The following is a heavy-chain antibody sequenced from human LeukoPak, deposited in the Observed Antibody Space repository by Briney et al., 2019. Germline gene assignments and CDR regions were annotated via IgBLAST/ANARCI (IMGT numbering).Heavy chain of an antibody. CDR2: IYYSGST. V-gene: IGHV4-39*01. Sequence: SETLSLTCTVSGDSISSSGDYWGWIRQPPGKGLEWIGNIYYSGSTYYNPSLKSRVTIAVDTSKNQFSLKLTSVTAADTAVYCARVGATYPHYYMDVWGKGTTVTVAS. CDR1: GDSISSSGDY. CDR3: ARVGATYPHYYMDV. D-gene: IGHD3-16*01. J-gene: IGHJ6*03.